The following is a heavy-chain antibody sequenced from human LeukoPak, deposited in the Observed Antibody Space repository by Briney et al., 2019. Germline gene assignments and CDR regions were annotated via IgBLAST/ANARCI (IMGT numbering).Heavy chain of an antibody. CDR3: ARVRLWFGELSSYYYYGMDV. V-gene: IGHV3-30-3*01. Sequence: GGSLRLSCAASGFTFSSYAMHWVRQAPGKGLEWVAVISYDGSNKYYADSVKGRFTISRDNSKNTLYLQMNSLRAEDTAVYYCARVRLWFGELSSYYYYGMDVWGQGTTVTVSS. J-gene: IGHJ6*02. CDR1: GFTFSSYA. CDR2: ISYDGSNK. D-gene: IGHD3-10*01.